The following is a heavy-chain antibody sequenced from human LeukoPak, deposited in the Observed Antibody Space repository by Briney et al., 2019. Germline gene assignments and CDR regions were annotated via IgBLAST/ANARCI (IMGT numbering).Heavy chain of an antibody. Sequence: GGSLRLSCAASGFTFSSYSMNWVGQAPGKGLEWVSYISSSGSTIYYADSVKGRFTISRDNAKNSLYLQMNSLRAEDTAVYYCAELGITMIGGVWGKGTTVTISS. CDR1: GFTFSSYS. CDR2: ISSSGSTI. J-gene: IGHJ6*04. CDR3: AELGITMIGGV. D-gene: IGHD3-10*02. V-gene: IGHV3-48*04.